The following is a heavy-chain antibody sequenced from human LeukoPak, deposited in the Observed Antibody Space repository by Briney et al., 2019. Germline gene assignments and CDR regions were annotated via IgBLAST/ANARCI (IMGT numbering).Heavy chain of an antibody. J-gene: IGHJ4*02. V-gene: IGHV3-7*01. Sequence: GGSLRLSCVVSGFSISSFWMSWVRQAPGQGLESVATIKQDGSETHYVDSVKGRFTISRDNAKNSLWLQVDSLRVEDTAVYYCTRGWYPILWGQGTLVTVSS. CDR2: IKQDGSET. CDR3: TRGWYPIL. CDR1: GFSISSFW. D-gene: IGHD6-13*01.